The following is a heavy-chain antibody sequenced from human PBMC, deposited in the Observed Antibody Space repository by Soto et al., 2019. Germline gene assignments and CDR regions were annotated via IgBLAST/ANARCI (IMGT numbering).Heavy chain of an antibody. D-gene: IGHD3-10*01. CDR3: AQDTGADY. J-gene: IGHJ4*02. CDR1: GFTFSSYG. V-gene: IGHV3-30*18. CDR2: ISYDGSDQ. Sequence: QVQLVESGGGVVQPGRSLRLSCAASGFTFSSYGMYWVRQAPGKGLEWVARISYDGSDQFYGDSVKGRFPISRDNSKNILYVQMNSLRSEDPAVYYCAQDTGADYWGQGTVVTVSA.